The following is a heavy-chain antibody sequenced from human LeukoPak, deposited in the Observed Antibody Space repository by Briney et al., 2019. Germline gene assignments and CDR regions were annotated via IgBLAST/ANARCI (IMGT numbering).Heavy chain of an antibody. Sequence: ASVKVSCKASGYTFTSYYMHWVRQAPGQGLEWMGIINPSGGSTSYAQKFQGRVTMTRDMSTSTVYMELSSLRSEDTAVYYCAGDKAAAAGTGYFDCWGQGTLVTVSS. V-gene: IGHV1-46*01. D-gene: IGHD6-13*01. CDR1: GYTFTSYY. CDR3: AGDKAAAAGTGYFDC. CDR2: INPSGGST. J-gene: IGHJ4*02.